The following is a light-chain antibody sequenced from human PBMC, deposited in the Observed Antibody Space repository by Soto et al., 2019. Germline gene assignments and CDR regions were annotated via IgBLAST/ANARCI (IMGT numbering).Light chain of an antibody. Sequence: DTQLTQSPSFLSASVGDRVTITCRASQDVSRSVGWYQQKPGKAPKLLISAASTLHSGVPSRFSGSGSGTDFTLTISSLQPEDFATYYCQQSYSTPRTFGQGTRLEIK. CDR1: QDVSRS. CDR2: AAS. CDR3: QQSYSTPRT. V-gene: IGKV1-9*01. J-gene: IGKJ5*01.